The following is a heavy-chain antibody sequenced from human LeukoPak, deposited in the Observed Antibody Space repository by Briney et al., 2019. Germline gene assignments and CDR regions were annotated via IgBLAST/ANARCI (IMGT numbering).Heavy chain of an antibody. V-gene: IGHV3-23*01. CDR1: GFTFSSNA. D-gene: IGHD6-19*01. CDR3: AKAFGTGWSAAEYLQH. Sequence: GGSLRLSCAASGFTFSSNAMTWVRQPPGKGLEWVSGLSGSGGSTFYADSVKGRFTITRDNSKNTLYLQMSSLRADDTAVYFCAKAFGTGWSAAEYLQHWGQGTLVTVSS. J-gene: IGHJ1*01. CDR2: LSGSGGST.